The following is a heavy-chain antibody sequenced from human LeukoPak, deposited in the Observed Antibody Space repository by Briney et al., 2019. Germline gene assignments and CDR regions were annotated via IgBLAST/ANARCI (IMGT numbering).Heavy chain of an antibody. Sequence: PGGSLRLSCVASGFTMRTYGMSWVRQGSGKGLEWVSGTPSGGDNTYYADSVKGRFTISRDNYENTLYLQMNSLRVEDSAIYYCAKDPEYYDFWSRYNHYSYHYMDVWGKGTTVTVSS. CDR1: GFTMRTYG. CDR3: AKDPEYYDFWSRYNHYSYHYMDV. J-gene: IGHJ6*03. D-gene: IGHD3-3*01. V-gene: IGHV3-23*01. CDR2: TPSGGDNT.